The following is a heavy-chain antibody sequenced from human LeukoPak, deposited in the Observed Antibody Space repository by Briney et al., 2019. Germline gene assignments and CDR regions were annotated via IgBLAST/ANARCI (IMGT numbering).Heavy chain of an antibody. D-gene: IGHD1-1*01. Sequence: PGGSLRLSCAASGFTFSSYSMNWVRQAPGKGLEWVSSISSSSSYIYYPDSVKGRFTISRDNAKNSLYLQMNSLRAEDTAVYYCARPLEAWNVNHFDYWGQGTLVTVSS. V-gene: IGHV3-21*01. CDR3: ARPLEAWNVNHFDY. J-gene: IGHJ4*02. CDR2: ISSSSSYI. CDR1: GFTFSSYS.